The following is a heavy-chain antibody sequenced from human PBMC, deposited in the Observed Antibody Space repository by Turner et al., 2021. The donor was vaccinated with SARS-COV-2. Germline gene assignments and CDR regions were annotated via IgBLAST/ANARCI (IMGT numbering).Heavy chain of an antibody. CDR3: ARRGRLLGDWYFDL. V-gene: IGHV4-39*01. CDR2: TYYSGST. Sequence: QLQLQESRPGLVKPSETLSLTCTVSGGSISSSSYYWGWIRQPPGKGLEWIGGTYYSGSTYYNPSIKSRVTISVDTSKNQFSLKLGSVTAADTAVYSCARRGRLLGDWYFDLWGRGTLVTVSS. J-gene: IGHJ2*01. CDR1: GGSISSSSYY. D-gene: IGHD3-22*01.